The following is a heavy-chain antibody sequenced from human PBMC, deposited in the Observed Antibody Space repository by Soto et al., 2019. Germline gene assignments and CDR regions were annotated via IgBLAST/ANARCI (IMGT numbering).Heavy chain of an antibody. Sequence: QVHLQESGPGLVKPSGTLALICAVSGGSISSSDWWTWVRQSPGQGLEWIGEISHGGSTNYNPSLKSRVTMSVDKSKNYFSLNLSSVTAADTAVYYCATWGIAVAGTRSDYWGQGTLVTVSS. V-gene: IGHV4-4*02. D-gene: IGHD6-19*01. CDR1: GGSISSSDW. CDR2: ISHGGST. CDR3: ATWGIAVAGTRSDY. J-gene: IGHJ4*02.